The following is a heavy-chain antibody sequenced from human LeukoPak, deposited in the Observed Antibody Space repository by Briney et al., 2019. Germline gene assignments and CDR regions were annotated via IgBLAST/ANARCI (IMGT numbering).Heavy chain of an antibody. CDR2: IKEDGSEK. J-gene: IGHJ4*02. D-gene: IGHD3-10*01. Sequence: GGSLRLSCAASGFTFSSYWLSWVRQAPGRGLEWVANIKEDGSEKYYVDSVKGRFTISRDNAKNSLYLQMNSLRAEDTAVYYGARAGGFTTVRGVITPHGWNYWGQGTLVTVSS. CDR3: ARAGGFTTVRGVITPHGWNY. CDR1: GFTFSSYW. V-gene: IGHV3-7*01.